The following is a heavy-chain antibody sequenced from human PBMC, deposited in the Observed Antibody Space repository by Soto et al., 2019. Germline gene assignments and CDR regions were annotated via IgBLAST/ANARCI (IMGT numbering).Heavy chain of an antibody. V-gene: IGHV3-66*01. CDR1: GFTVSSNY. D-gene: IGHD1-1*01. Sequence: GGSLRLSCAASGFTVSSNYMSWVRQAPGKGLEWVSVIYSGGSTYYADSVKGRFTISRDNSKNTLYLQMNSLRAEDTAVYYCARDRRSTGTDAFDIWGQGTMVTVS. J-gene: IGHJ3*02. CDR2: IYSGGST. CDR3: ARDRRSTGTDAFDI.